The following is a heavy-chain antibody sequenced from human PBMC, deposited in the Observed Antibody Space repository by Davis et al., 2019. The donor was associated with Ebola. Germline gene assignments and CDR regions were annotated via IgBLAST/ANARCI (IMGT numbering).Heavy chain of an antibody. D-gene: IGHD3-10*01. J-gene: IGHJ4*02. CDR1: GFSFSTYV. V-gene: IGHV3-23*01. Sequence: GESLKISCAASGFSFSTYVVFWVRQAPGKGLEWVSSFRGSDENTYYADSVKGRFTISRDSSKNILYLQMNSLKAEDTALYYCAKKEKAGSGSPYDIDYWGQGTLVAVSS. CDR3: AKKEKAGSGSPYDIDY. CDR2: FRGSDENT.